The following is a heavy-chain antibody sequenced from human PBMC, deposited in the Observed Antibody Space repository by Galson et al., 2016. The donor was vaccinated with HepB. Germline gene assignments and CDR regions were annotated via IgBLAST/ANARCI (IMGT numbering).Heavy chain of an antibody. V-gene: IGHV1-18*04. D-gene: IGHD4-11*01. CDR2: ISANSGNT. CDR3: ARDVQSRFDY. J-gene: IGHJ4*02. Sequence: SVKVSCKASGYRFPTYGIRWVRQAPGQGLEWLGWISANSGNTIYAQKFQDRVTMTRDTSASTVYMDLRSLRSDDTAVYYCARDVQSRFDYWGQGTLVTVSS. CDR1: GYRFPTYG.